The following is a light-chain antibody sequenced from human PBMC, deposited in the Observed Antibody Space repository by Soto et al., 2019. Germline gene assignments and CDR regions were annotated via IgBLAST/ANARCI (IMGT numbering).Light chain of an antibody. CDR1: SSDIGSYNL. CDR3: SSYADAGTVV. CDR2: EVS. Sequence: QSALTQPASVSGSPGQSITIPCTGTSSDIGSYNLVSWYQQHPGKAPKLMIYEVSKRPSGVSYRFSGSRSGNTASLTISGLQAEDEADYYCSSYADAGTVVFGGGTKLTVL. J-gene: IGLJ2*01. V-gene: IGLV2-23*02.